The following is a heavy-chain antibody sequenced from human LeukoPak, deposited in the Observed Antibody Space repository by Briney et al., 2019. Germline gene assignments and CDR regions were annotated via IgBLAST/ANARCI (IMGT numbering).Heavy chain of an antibody. J-gene: IGHJ4*02. CDR3: ARGRGGDYEH. D-gene: IGHD2-21*02. CDR2: IYYSGST. Sequence: SETLSLTCTVTGGSISSYYWSWIRQPRGKGLEWIGYIYYSGSTNYNPSLKSRVTISVDTSKNQFSLKLSSVTAADTAVYYCARGRGGDYEHWGQGTLVTVSS. V-gene: IGHV4-59*01. CDR1: GGSISSYY.